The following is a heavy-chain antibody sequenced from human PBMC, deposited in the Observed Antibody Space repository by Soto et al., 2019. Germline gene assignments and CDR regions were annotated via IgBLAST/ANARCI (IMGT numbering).Heavy chain of an antibody. CDR3: ARGGNYFDY. D-gene: IGHD3-16*01. CDR2: MKEDGSDK. CDR1: GFTFSTYW. Sequence: PGGSLRLSCAASGFTFSTYWMSWVRQAPGKGLEWVANMKEDGSDKDYVDSVKGRFTISRDNVKNSLSLQMNSLRDEDTAVYYCARGGNYFDYWGQGTLVTVSS. V-gene: IGHV3-7*01. J-gene: IGHJ4*02.